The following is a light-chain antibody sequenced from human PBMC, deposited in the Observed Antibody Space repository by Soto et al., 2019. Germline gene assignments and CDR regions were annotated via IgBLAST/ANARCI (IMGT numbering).Light chain of an antibody. CDR2: DVS. J-gene: IGLJ1*01. CDR3: ARYTTSSTYV. V-gene: IGLV2-14*01. CDR1: SSDVGGYSY. Sequence: QCALTQPASVSGSPGQSISISCTGTSSDVGGYSYVSWYQQQPGKAPKLVISDVSNRPSGVSDRFSGSKSGNTASLTISGLQTEDEADYYCARYTTSSTYVFGTGTKVTVL.